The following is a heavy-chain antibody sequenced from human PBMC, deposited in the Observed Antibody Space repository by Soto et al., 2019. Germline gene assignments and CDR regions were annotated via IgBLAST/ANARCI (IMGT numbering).Heavy chain of an antibody. V-gene: IGHV3-21*01. CDR3: ARPTIVGDNHEFQF. Sequence: VGSLRVSCASSVFTFSSYSMTCVRHSPGKGLEWVSSISRSSSYIYYADSVLGRFTISRDNAKNSLYLQMNSLRAEDTAMYFCARPTIVGDNHEFQFWGQGTLVTVSS. CDR1: VFTFSSYS. D-gene: IGHD1-26*01. J-gene: IGHJ4*02. CDR2: ISRSSSYI.